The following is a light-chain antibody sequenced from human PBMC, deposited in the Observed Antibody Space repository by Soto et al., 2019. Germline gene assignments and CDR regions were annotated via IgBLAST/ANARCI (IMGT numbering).Light chain of an antibody. V-gene: IGKV2-28*01. CDR1: QSLLHRNGKNY. CDR2: LGS. J-gene: IGKJ5*01. Sequence: DIVMTQSPFSLAVTPGESASISCRSSQSLLHRNGKNYLDWYLQKPGQSPQLLIYLGSSRASGVPDRVSGSGSGTDFTLKIGRVEAEDVGIYYCMQGLQSTITFGQGTRLRL. CDR3: MQGLQSTIT.